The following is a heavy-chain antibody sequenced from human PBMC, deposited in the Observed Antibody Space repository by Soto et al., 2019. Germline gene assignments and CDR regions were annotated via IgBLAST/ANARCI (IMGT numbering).Heavy chain of an antibody. D-gene: IGHD6-19*01. CDR2: ISDGGGST. CDR1: GFTFSSYA. J-gene: IGHJ4*02. V-gene: IGHV3-23*01. CDR3: AKGNKAVAAPFDY. Sequence: EVQLLESGGGLVQPGGSLRLSCAASGFTFSSYAMSWVRQAPGKGLEWVSAISDGGGSTYYADSVKGRFTISRDNSKNTLYLQMNSLRAEDTAVYYCAKGNKAVAAPFDYWGQGTLVTVSS.